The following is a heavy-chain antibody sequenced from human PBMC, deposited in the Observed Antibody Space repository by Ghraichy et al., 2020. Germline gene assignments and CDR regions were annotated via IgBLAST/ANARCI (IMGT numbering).Heavy chain of an antibody. CDR2: ISDDARDK. D-gene: IGHD5-24*01. CDR1: GFTFTSYG. CDR3: ARDSNRWACDF. Sequence: GGSLRLSCAASGFTFTSYGMHWVRQAPGKGLEWVAFISDDARDKYYSDSVKGRFTISRDKSKNTLYLQMDSLRGEDTAVYYCARDSNRWACDFSVQGALVTVSS. V-gene: IGHV3-30*03. J-gene: IGHJ4*02.